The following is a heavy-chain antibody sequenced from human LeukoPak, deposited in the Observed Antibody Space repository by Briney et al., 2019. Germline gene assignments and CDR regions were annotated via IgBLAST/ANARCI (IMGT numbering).Heavy chain of an antibody. V-gene: IGHV3-7*03. CDR1: GFSFSGYW. Sequence: GGSLRLSCAASGFSFSGYWMSWVRQAPGKGLEWVANIKKDDGSEKYYADSVTGRFTISRDNAKNSLYLQMNSLRVEDTAAYYCVRDFIYSTGWGQGTLVTVSS. J-gene: IGHJ4*02. CDR2: IKKDDGSEK. CDR3: VRDFIYSTG. D-gene: IGHD5-18*01.